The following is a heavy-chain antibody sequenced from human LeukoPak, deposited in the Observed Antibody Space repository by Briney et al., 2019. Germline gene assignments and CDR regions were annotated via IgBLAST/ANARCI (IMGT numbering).Heavy chain of an antibody. Sequence: GGSLRLSCAVSGFTLSNYSMNWVRQAPGKGLEWISYISGSGFTIHYADSVKGRFTISRDNAKNSLYLQMNSLRAEDTAVYYCARVADSSGRYYPGYYYYYYMDVWGKGTTVTVSS. CDR3: ARVADSSGRYYPGYYYYYYMDV. V-gene: IGHV3-48*01. J-gene: IGHJ6*03. CDR1: GFTLSNYS. CDR2: ISGSGFTI. D-gene: IGHD6-19*01.